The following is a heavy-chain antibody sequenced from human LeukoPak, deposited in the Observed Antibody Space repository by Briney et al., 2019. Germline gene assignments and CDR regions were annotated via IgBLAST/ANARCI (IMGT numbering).Heavy chain of an antibody. Sequence: GGSLRLSCAASGFTFSSYGMHWVRQAPGKGLEWVAFIRYDGSNKYYADSVKGRFTISRDNSKNTLYLQMNSLRAEDTAVYYCAKDGDYYDSSGLDYWGQGTLVTVSS. CDR2: IRYDGSNK. V-gene: IGHV3-30*02. CDR1: GFTFSSYG. D-gene: IGHD3-22*01. CDR3: AKDGDYYDSSGLDY. J-gene: IGHJ4*02.